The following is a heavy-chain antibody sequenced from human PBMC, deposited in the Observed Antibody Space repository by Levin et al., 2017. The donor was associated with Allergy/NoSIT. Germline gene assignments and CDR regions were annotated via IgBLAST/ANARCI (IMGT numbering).Heavy chain of an antibody. D-gene: IGHD4-17*01. CDR3: AKEHGNGDYAHPYNYYYDGLDV. Sequence: LSLTCAASGFAFSSYAMNWVRQAPGGGLEWVSVITGNTCNTYYAGSVKGRFTISRDNSKNTLYLQMNSLRAEDTAVYYCAKEHGNGDYAHPYNYYYDGLDVWGLGTTVTVSS. CDR1: GFAFSSYA. V-gene: IGHV3-23*01. CDR2: ITGNTCNT. J-gene: IGHJ6*02.